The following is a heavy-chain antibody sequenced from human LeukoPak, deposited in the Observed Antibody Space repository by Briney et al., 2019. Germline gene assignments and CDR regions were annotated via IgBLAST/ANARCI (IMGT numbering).Heavy chain of an antibody. CDR3: ARGCGGSCYSDYFDY. CDR2: ISSSSSYI. Sequence: GGSLRLSCAASGFTFSSYSMNWVRQAPGKGLEWVSNISSSSSYIYYADSVKGRFTISRDNAKNLMYLQMNSLRAEDTAVYYCARGCGGSCYSDYFDYWGQGTLVTVSS. CDR1: GFTFSSYS. D-gene: IGHD2-15*01. J-gene: IGHJ4*02. V-gene: IGHV3-21*01.